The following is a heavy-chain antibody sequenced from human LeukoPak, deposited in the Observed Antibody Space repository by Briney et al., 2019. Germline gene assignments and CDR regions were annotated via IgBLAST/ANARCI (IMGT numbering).Heavy chain of an antibody. D-gene: IGHD4-23*01. J-gene: IGHJ6*02. CDR2: FHPGGDSI. Sequence: ASVKVSCKASGYTFTSHLVHWVRQAPGQGLEWMGVFHPGGDSITYSQKFQGRVTLTRDTSSSTAYMDLRSLRSEDTAVYFCARQQEVTSDSCYYALDVWGQGTTVTVSS. CDR3: ARQQEVTSDSCYYALDV. CDR1: GYTFTSHL. V-gene: IGHV1-46*01.